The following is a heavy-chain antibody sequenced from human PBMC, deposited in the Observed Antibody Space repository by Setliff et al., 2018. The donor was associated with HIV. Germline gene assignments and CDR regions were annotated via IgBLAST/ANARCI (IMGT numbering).Heavy chain of an antibody. CDR3: ARGMDYYDTSGYYQYYFDY. CDR2: INPKSDGT. D-gene: IGHD3-22*01. Sequence: GASVKVSCKASGYSLTDYYIHWVRQAPGQGLEWMGWINPKSDGTNYAQKFQGWITMTRDTSISTAYMELSRLRSDDTAVYYCARGMDYYDTSGYYQYYFDYWGQGTLVTVSS. CDR1: GYSLTDYY. J-gene: IGHJ4*02. V-gene: IGHV1-2*04.